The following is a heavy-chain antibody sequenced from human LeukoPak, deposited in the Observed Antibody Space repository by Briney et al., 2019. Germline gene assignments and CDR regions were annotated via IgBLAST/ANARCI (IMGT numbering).Heavy chain of an antibody. CDR2: VQSDGRTT. J-gene: IGHJ5*02. CDR3: VRETSFGFDP. CDR1: GFAFSSCW. V-gene: IGHV3-74*01. Sequence: PGGSLRLSRAASGFAFSSCWMKWVRQAPGKGLVWVSSVQSDGRTTTYADSVRGRFTISRDNAKNTLYLQMNSLGDDDTAVYYCVRETSFGFDPWGQGTLVIVSS.